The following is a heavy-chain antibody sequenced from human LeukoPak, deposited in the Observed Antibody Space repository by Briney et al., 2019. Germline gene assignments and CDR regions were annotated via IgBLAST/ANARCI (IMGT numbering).Heavy chain of an antibody. CDR1: GFTFNTYS. V-gene: IGHV3-21*01. CDR2: ITSDSSEI. J-gene: IGHJ6*03. D-gene: IGHD1-1*01. CDR3: ARVSTGPFYFYNYMDV. Sequence: PGGSLRLSCTASGFTFNTYSMNWVRQAPGRGLEWVSFITSDSSEIYYADSLKGRFTISRDNARNSLFLQVNSLRAGDTAVYYCARVSTGPFYFYNYMDVWGKGTTVTVSS.